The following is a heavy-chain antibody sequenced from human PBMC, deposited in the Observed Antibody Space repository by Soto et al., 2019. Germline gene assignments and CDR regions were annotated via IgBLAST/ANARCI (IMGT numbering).Heavy chain of an antibody. CDR1: GGSISSYY. Sequence: QVQLQESGPGLVKPSETLSLTCTVSGGSISSYYWSWIRQPPGKGLEWIGYIYYSGSTNYNPSLKSRVTISVDTSQNHFSLKLSSVTAADTAVYYCARRHYGSGSYYLDYYYGMDVWGQGTTVTVSS. J-gene: IGHJ6*02. CDR3: ARRHYGSGSYYLDYYYGMDV. D-gene: IGHD3-10*01. CDR2: IYYSGST. V-gene: IGHV4-59*08.